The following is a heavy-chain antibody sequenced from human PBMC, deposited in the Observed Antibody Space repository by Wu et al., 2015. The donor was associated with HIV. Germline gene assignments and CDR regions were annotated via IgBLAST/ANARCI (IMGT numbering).Heavy chain of an antibody. J-gene: IGHJ5*02. CDR2: VNPNSGNT. Sequence: QVQLVQSGAEMKRPGASVKVSCKASGYNFTNYDINWVRQAAGQGLEWLGWVNPNSGNTHYAQKFQGRVTMTRATSINTAYMELSGLRSEDTAVYYCAVLYNIPPVTTILDTWGQGTQVTVSS. D-gene: IGHD3-16*01. CDR3: AVLYNIPPVTTILDT. V-gene: IGHV1-8*01. CDR1: GYNFTNYD.